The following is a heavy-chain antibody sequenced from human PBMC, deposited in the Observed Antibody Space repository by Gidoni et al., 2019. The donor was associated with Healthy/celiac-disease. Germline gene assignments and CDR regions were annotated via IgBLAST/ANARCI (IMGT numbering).Heavy chain of an antibody. Sequence: EVQLVESGGGLVKPGGSLRLSCAASGFTFSNAWMNWVRQAPGKGLEWVGRIKSKTDGGTTDYAAPVKGRFTISRDDSKNTLYLQMNSLKTEDTAVYYCIIVVPAAIPFGELHYNDYWGQGTLVTVSS. CDR1: GFTFSNAW. CDR2: IKSKTDGGTT. CDR3: IIVVPAAIPFGELHYNDY. D-gene: IGHD2-2*01. J-gene: IGHJ4*02. V-gene: IGHV3-15*07.